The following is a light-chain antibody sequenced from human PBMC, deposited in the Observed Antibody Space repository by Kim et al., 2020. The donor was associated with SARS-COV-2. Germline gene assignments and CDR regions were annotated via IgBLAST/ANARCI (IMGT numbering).Light chain of an antibody. CDR1: QDISNY. CDR3: QQYDNLPPSWT. V-gene: IGKV1-33*01. CDR2: DAS. Sequence: VGDRGTITCQARQDISNYLNWYQQKPGKAPKLLIYDASNLETGVPSRFSGSGSGTDFTFTISSLQPEDIATYYCQQYDNLPPSWTFGQGTKVDIK. J-gene: IGKJ1*01.